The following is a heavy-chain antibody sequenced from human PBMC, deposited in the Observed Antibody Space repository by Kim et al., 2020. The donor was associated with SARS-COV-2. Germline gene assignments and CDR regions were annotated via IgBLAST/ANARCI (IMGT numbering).Heavy chain of an antibody. D-gene: IGHD2-2*01. CDR1: GGSISSGGYY. CDR3: ARGPSYQLQWKYYYYGMDV. V-gene: IGHV4-31*03. Sequence: SETLSLTCTVSGGSISSGGYYWSWIRQHPGKGLEWIGYIYYSGSTYYNPSLKSRVTISVDTSKNQFSLKLSSVTAADTAVYYCARGPSYQLQWKYYYYGMDVWGQGTTVTVSS. J-gene: IGHJ6*02. CDR2: IYYSGST.